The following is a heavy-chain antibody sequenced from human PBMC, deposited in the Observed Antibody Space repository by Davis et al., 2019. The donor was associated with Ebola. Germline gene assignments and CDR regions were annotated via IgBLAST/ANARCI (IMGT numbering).Heavy chain of an antibody. J-gene: IGHJ5*02. CDR2: IYYSGIT. CDR1: GGSIISSSSY. Sequence: GSLRLSCTVSGGSIISSSSYWGWIRQPPRKGLEWIGSIYYSGITYYNPSLKSRVTISVDTSKNQFSLKLRSVTAADTAVYYCARQGWSGYSLRHWLDPWGRGTLVTVFS. D-gene: IGHD3-3*01. V-gene: IGHV4-39*01. CDR3: ARQGWSGYSLRHWLDP.